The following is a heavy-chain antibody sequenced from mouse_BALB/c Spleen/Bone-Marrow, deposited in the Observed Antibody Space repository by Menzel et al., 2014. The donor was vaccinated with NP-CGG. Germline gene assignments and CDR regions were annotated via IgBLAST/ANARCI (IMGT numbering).Heavy chain of an antibody. Sequence: VQLQQSGPDLVKPSQSLSLTCTATGYSITSTYSWHWIRQFPGNKLEWMGYIHYSGSAYYNPSLKSRISITRDTSKNQFFLQLHFVTTADTATYYCASTGTRGFAYWGQGTLVTVSA. CDR1: GYSITSTYS. D-gene: IGHD4-1*02. J-gene: IGHJ3*01. CDR2: IHYSGSA. V-gene: IGHV3-1*02. CDR3: ASTGTRGFAY.